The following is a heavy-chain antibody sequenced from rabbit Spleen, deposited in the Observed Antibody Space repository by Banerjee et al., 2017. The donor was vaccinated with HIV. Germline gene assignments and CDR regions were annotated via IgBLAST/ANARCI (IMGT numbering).Heavy chain of an antibody. D-gene: IGHD8-1*01. CDR1: GLTLSSYY. CDR3: ARDGAGGSYFAL. J-gene: IGHJ4*01. V-gene: IGHV1S7*01. CDR2: IDPGFGIT. Sequence: QLEASAGGLVQPGGSLKLSCKASGLTLSSYYMNWVRQAPGKGLEWIGYIDPGFGITYYANWVNGRFSISRENAQNTVLLQMTSLTAADTATYFCARDGAGGSYFALWGPGTLVTVS.